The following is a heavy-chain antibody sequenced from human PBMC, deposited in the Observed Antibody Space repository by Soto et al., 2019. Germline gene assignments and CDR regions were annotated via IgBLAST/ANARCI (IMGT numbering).Heavy chain of an antibody. Sequence: PGESLKISCKGSGYTFTDYWIGWVRQMPGKGLEWMGIIYPGDSDTRYSPSFQGQVTISADKSVSTAYLQWSSLKASDTAMYYCARGEIDGSTRNYYDYSAQGTLVTVSS. D-gene: IGHD2-15*01. CDR3: ARGEIDGSTRNYYDY. J-gene: IGHJ4*01. CDR2: IYPGDSDT. CDR1: GYTFTDYW. V-gene: IGHV5-51*01.